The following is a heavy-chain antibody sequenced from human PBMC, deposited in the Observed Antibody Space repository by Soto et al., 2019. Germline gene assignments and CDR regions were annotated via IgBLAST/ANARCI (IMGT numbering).Heavy chain of an antibody. CDR2: IYWDDDK. J-gene: IGHJ4*02. CDR3: AHRGGRLMVYAMYYFDY. CDR1: GFSLSTSGVG. D-gene: IGHD2-8*01. V-gene: IGHV2-5*02. Sequence: ESGPTLVNPTQTLTLTCTFSGFSLSTSGVGVGWIRQPPGKALEWLALIYWDDDKRYSPSLKSRLTITKDTSKNQVVLTMTNMDPVDTATYYCAHRGGRLMVYAMYYFDYWGQGTLVTVSS.